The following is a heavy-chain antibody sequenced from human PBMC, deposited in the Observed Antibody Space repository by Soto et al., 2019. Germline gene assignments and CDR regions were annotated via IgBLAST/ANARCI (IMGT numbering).Heavy chain of an antibody. CDR1: GFTFNDHY. CDR2: ISSDSIYT. D-gene: IGHD3-10*01. V-gene: IGHV3-11*05. Sequence: QVQLVESGGGLVKPGGSLRLSCAASGFTFNDHYMTWIRQAPGKGLEWVSFISSDSIYTNSADSVKGRFTISRDNAKNLLXXQMSSLRVXXXXXXXCARDSTGSGLXXXXDVWGQG. CDR3: ARDSTGSGLXXXXDV. J-gene: IGHJ6*02.